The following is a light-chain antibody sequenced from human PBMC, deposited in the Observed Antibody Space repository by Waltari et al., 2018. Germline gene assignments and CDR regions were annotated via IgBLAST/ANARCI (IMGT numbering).Light chain of an antibody. CDR1: QSVSSN. J-gene: IGKJ1*01. Sequence: EIVMTQSPATLSVSPGERATLSCRASQSVSSNLAWYQQKPGQAPRLLIYGASTSATGSPARFSGSGSGTEFTLTISSLQSEDFAVYYCQQYNNWPPWTFGQGTKVEIK. CDR2: GAS. CDR3: QQYNNWPPWT. V-gene: IGKV3-15*01.